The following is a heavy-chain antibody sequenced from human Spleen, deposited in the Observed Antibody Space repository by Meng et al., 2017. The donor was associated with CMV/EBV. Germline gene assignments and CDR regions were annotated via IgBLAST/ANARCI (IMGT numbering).Heavy chain of an antibody. Sequence: TISSGKWWTWVRQPPGKGLEWIGAIHHSGTTNYNTSLKSRVSISVDTSKNQFSLKLSSVTAADTAVYYCARRGLQFLEYLSKNWFDPWGQGTLVTVSS. D-gene: IGHD3-3*01. CDR3: ARRGLQFLEYLSKNWFDP. CDR1: TISSGKW. V-gene: IGHV4-4*02. CDR2: IHHSGTT. J-gene: IGHJ5*02.